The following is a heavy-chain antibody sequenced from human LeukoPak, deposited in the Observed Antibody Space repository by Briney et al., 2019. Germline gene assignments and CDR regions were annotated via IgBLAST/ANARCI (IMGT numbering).Heavy chain of an antibody. J-gene: IGHJ5*02. CDR1: GYTFKNYD. Sequence: ASVKVSCKASGYTFKNYDINWVRQATGQGLEWMGWMNPNSGNTGHAQKFQGRVTITRNTSISTAYMELSSLRSEDTAVYYCARVHRRCTSTSCYRAAWFDPWGQGTLVIVSS. V-gene: IGHV1-8*03. D-gene: IGHD2-2*02. CDR3: ARVHRRCTSTSCYRAAWFDP. CDR2: MNPNSGNT.